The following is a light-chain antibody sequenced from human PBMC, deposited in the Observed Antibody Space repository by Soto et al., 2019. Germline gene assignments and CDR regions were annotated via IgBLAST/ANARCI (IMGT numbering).Light chain of an antibody. J-gene: IGLJ3*02. V-gene: IGLV1-44*01. CDR2: SND. Sequence: QSVLTQPPSASGTPGRRVTISGSGSSANIGSNTVNWYQQLPGTAPKLLIYSNDQRPSGVPDRFSGSKSGTSASLAISGLQSEDEADYSCSAWDDSLNGWVFGGGTKLTVL. CDR3: SAWDDSLNGWV. CDR1: SANIGSNT.